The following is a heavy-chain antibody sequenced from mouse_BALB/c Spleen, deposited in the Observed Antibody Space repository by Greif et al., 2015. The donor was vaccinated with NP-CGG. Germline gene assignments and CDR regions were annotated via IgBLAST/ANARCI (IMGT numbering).Heavy chain of an antibody. D-gene: IGHD2-14*01. CDR3: AREGDRYDVEGFAY. CDR1: GYTFTDYA. Sequence: VQLVESGAELVRPGVSVKISCKGSGYTFTDYAMHWVKQSHAKSLEWIGVISTYYGDASYNQKFKGKATMTVDKSSSTAYMELARLTSEDSAIYYCAREGDRYDVEGFAYWGQGTLVTVSA. V-gene: IGHV1S137*01. CDR2: ISTYYGDA. J-gene: IGHJ3*01.